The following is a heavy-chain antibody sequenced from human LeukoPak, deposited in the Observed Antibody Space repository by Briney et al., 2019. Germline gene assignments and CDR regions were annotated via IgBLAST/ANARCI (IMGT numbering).Heavy chain of an antibody. V-gene: IGHV4-34*01. CDR3: ARRSGYSYFQH. Sequence: SETLSLTCAVYGGSFSGYYWSWIRQPPVKGLEWIGEINHSGSTNYNPSLKSRVTISVDTSKNQFSLKLSSVTAADTAVYYCARRSGYSYFQHWGQGTLVTVSS. D-gene: IGHD3-3*01. J-gene: IGHJ1*01. CDR1: GGSFSGYY. CDR2: INHSGST.